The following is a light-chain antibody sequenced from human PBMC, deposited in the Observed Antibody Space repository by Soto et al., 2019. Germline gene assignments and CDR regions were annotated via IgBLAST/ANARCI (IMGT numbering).Light chain of an antibody. CDR2: GAS. Sequence: IVMTQSPATLSVSPGERATLSCMASQSIRSNLAWYQQKPGQAPRLLMYGASTRATGIPARFSGSGSGTELSLTINSLQSEDFAVYYCQHYNNWPPWTFGQGTKVEIK. CDR1: QSIRSN. V-gene: IGKV3-15*01. CDR3: QHYNNWPPWT. J-gene: IGKJ1*01.